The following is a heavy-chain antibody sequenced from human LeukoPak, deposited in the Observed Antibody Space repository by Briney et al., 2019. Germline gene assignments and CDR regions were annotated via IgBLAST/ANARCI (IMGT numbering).Heavy chain of an antibody. Sequence: SETLSLTCGVYGGSFSGYYWSWIRQPPGKGLEWIGEINHSGSPNYNPSIKSRVTISVDTSKNQFSLKLSSVTAADTAVYYCARVGRITMVLGDEYYYYMDVWGKGTTVTISS. CDR2: INHSGSP. CDR1: GGSFSGYY. CDR3: ARVGRITMVLGDEYYYYMDV. J-gene: IGHJ6*03. V-gene: IGHV4-34*01. D-gene: IGHD3-10*01.